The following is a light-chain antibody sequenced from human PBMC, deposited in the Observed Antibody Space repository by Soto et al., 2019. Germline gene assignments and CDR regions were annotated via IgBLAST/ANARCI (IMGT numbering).Light chain of an antibody. J-gene: IGLJ1*01. V-gene: IGLV2-14*01. CDR1: SSDIGGYNM. CDR3: SSYTRAKTYV. CDR2: EVT. Sequence: QSVLTQPASVSGSPGQSITISCTGTSSDIGGYNMVSWYQQHTRKAPKLMIYEVTNRPSGISDRFSASKSGNTASLTISGLQAEDEGDYYCSSYTRAKTYVFGTGTKLTVL.